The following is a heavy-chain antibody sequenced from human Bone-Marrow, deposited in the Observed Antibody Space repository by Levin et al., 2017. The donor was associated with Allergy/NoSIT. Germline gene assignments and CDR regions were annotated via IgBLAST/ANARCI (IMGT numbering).Heavy chain of an antibody. V-gene: IGHV7-4-1*02. J-gene: IGHJ4*02. CDR2: INTNTGNP. CDR1: GYTFTSYA. D-gene: IGHD6-6*01. Sequence: GESLKISCKASGYTFTSYAMNWVRQAPGQGLEWMGWINTNTGNPTYAQGFTGRFVFSLDTSVSTAYLQISSLKAEDTAVYYCARLAARLCPRFDYWGQGTLVTVSS. CDR3: ARLAARLCPRFDY.